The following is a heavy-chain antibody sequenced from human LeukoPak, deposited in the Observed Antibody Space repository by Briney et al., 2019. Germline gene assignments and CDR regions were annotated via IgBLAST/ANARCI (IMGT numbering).Heavy chain of an antibody. V-gene: IGHV3-7*01. CDR2: IKQDGSEK. CDR3: ARDTGERSSEVSWFDP. CDR1: GFTFSSYW. J-gene: IGHJ5*02. D-gene: IGHD3-10*01. Sequence: GGSLRLSCAASGFTFSSYWMSWVRQAPGKGLEWVANIKQDGSEKYYVDSVKGRFTISRDNAKNSLYLQMNSLRAEDTAVYYCARDTGERSSEVSWFDPRGQGTLVTVSS.